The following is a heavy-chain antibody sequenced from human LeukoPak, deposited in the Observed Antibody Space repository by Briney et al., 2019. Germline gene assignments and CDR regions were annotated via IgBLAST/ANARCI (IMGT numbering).Heavy chain of an antibody. CDR3: ATLGYSYGQGTDY. D-gene: IGHD5-18*01. Sequence: GGSLRLSCAASGFTFSSYGMHWVRQAPGKGLEWVAVIWYDGSNKYYADSVKGRFTISRDNSKNTLYLQMNSLRAEDTAVYYWATLGYSYGQGTDYWGQGTLATV. CDR2: IWYDGSNK. V-gene: IGHV3-33*01. J-gene: IGHJ4*02. CDR1: GFTFSSYG.